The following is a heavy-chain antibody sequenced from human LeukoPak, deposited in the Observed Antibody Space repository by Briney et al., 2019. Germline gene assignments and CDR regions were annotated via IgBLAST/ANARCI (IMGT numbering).Heavy chain of an antibody. CDR3: AREGRSSSRFMDV. Sequence: SETLFLTCTVSGGSISSYYWSWIRQPPGKGLEWIGYIYYSGSTNYNPSLKSRVTISVDTSKNQFSLKLSSVTAADTAVYYCAREGRSSSRFMDVWGQGTTVTVSS. J-gene: IGHJ6*02. D-gene: IGHD6-13*01. CDR1: GGSISSYY. CDR2: IYYSGST. V-gene: IGHV4-59*01.